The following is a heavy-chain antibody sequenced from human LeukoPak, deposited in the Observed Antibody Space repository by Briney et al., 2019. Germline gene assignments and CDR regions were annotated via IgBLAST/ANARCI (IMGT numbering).Heavy chain of an antibody. CDR2: ISNDGSNQ. Sequence: AGGSLRLSCAASGFTFSTYGMDWVRQAPGKGLEWVAVISNDGSNQDYVDFVKGRFTISRDNSKNTLYLQMNSLRAEDTAIYYRVKGNSGCYYGAFDIWGQGTMVTVSS. D-gene: IGHD1-26*01. CDR3: VKGNSGCYYGAFDI. CDR1: GFTFSTYG. V-gene: IGHV3-30*18. J-gene: IGHJ3*02.